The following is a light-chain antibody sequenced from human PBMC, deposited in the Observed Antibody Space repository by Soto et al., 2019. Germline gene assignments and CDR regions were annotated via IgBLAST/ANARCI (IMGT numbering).Light chain of an antibody. CDR2: RAS. V-gene: IGKV3-20*01. Sequence: EIGLTQSPGTLSLSPGERATLSCRASQNVSSDYLAEYQQKPGQTPKVLIYRASSRATGIPDKFRCSGSRPDFNLRISKLEPEDYAVYYCQQYGSSPLTFGGGTKMEIK. CDR1: QNVSSDY. J-gene: IGKJ4*01. CDR3: QQYGSSPLT.